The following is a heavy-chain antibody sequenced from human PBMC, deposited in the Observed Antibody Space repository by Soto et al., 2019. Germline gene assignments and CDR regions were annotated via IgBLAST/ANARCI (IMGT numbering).Heavy chain of an antibody. V-gene: IGHV1-18*01. CDR2: ISAYNGNT. Sequence: ASVKVSCKASGYTFTSYGISWVRQAPGQGLEWMGWISAYNGNTNYAQKLQGRVTMTTDTSTSTAYMELRSLRSDDTAVYYCARDRHRSNMIVHLVPWGQGTLVTVSS. CDR3: ARDRHRSNMIVHLVP. J-gene: IGHJ5*02. D-gene: IGHD3-22*01. CDR1: GYTFTSYG.